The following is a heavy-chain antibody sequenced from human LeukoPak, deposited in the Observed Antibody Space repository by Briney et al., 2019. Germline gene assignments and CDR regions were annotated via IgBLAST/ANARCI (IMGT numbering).Heavy chain of an antibody. CDR3: ARTVAVRGYFDL. J-gene: IGHJ2*01. V-gene: IGHV4-39*01. CDR2: IYYSGST. Sequence: PSETLSLTCTVSGGSISSSSYYWGWIRQPPGKGLEWIGSIYYSGSTYYNPSLKSRVTISVDTSKNQFSLKLSSVTAADTAVYYCARTVAVRGYFDLWGRGTLVTVSS. CDR1: GGSISSSSYY. D-gene: IGHD3-22*01.